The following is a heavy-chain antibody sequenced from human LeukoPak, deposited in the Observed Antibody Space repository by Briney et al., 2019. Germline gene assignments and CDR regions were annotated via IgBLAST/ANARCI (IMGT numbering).Heavy chain of an antibody. Sequence: GASVKVSCKASGYTFTSYAMNWVRQAPGQGLEWMGWINTNTGNPTYAQGFTGRFVFSLDTSVSTAYLQISSLKAEDTAVYYCARVMITMVRGVIIEDAFDIWGQGTMVTVSS. J-gene: IGHJ3*02. D-gene: IGHD3-10*01. V-gene: IGHV7-4-1*02. CDR3: ARVMITMVRGVIIEDAFDI. CDR1: GYTFTSYA. CDR2: INTNTGNP.